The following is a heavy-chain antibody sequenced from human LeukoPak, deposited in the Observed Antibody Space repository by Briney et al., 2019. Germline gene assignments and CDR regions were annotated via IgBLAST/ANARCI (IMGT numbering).Heavy chain of an antibody. Sequence: GRSRRLSCAASGFTFSTYGLHWVRQAPGKGLEWVAVISYDGTNKYYADSVKGRFTISRDNSKNTLYLQMNSLRAEDTAVYYCAKDRDSDYGDGGFDPWGQGTLVTVSS. CDR3: AKDRDSDYGDGGFDP. D-gene: IGHD4-17*01. CDR1: GFTFSTYG. CDR2: ISYDGTNK. V-gene: IGHV3-30*18. J-gene: IGHJ5*02.